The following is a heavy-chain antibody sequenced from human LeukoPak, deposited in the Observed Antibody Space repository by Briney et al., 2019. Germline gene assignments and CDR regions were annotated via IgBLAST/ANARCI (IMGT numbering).Heavy chain of an antibody. D-gene: IGHD3-10*01. CDR3: ARAYYGSGSYYILDY. CDR2: IIPIFGTA. J-gene: IGHJ4*02. CDR1: GGTFSSYA. V-gene: IGHV1-69*13. Sequence: GASVKVSCKASGGTFSSYAISWVRQAPGQGLEWMGGIIPIFGTANYAQKFQGRVTITADESTSTAYTELSSLRSEDTAVYYCARAYYGSGSYYILDYWGQGTLVTVSS.